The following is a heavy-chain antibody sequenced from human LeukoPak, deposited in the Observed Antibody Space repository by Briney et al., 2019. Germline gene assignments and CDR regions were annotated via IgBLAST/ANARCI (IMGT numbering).Heavy chain of an antibody. J-gene: IGHJ4*02. V-gene: IGHV1-18*01. CDR1: GYTFTSHG. Sequence: GASVKVSCTASGYTFTSHGISWVRQAPGQGLEWMGWISAYNGNTNYAQKLQGRVTMTTDTSTSTAYMELRSLRSDDTAVYYCAIRHYGLFDYWGQGTLVTVSS. D-gene: IGHD3-10*01. CDR3: AIRHYGLFDY. CDR2: ISAYNGNT.